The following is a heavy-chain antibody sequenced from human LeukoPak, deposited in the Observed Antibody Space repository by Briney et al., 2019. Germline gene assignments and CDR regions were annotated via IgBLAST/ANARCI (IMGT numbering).Heavy chain of an antibody. CDR2: IYYSGST. J-gene: IGHJ4*02. V-gene: IGHV4-59*01. CDR1: GGSISSSY. D-gene: IGHD3-3*01. CDR3: ASNDFWSGALDY. Sequence: SETLSLTCTASGGSISSSYWSWIRLSPGKGLEWIGYIYYSGSTNYNPSLKSRVTISVDTSKNQFSLKLSSVTAADTAVYYCASNDFWSGALDYWGQGTLVTVSS.